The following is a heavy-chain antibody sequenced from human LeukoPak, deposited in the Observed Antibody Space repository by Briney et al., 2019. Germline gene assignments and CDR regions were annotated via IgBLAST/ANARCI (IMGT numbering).Heavy chain of an antibody. CDR3: AKDDVTVRGVKRAGY. D-gene: IGHD3-10*01. CDR1: GFTFSSYA. Sequence: GGSLRLSCAASGFTFSSYAMSWVRQAPGKRLEWVSAISGSGGSTYYADSVKGRFTISRDNSKNTLYLQMNSLRAEDTAVYYCAKDDVTVRGVKRAGYWGQGTLVTVSS. V-gene: IGHV3-23*01. CDR2: ISGSGGST. J-gene: IGHJ4*02.